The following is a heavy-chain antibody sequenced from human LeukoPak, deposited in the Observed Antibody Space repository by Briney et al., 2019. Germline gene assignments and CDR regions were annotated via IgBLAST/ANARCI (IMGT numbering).Heavy chain of an antibody. V-gene: IGHV4-59*01. Sequence: SETLSLTCTVSGGSISSYYWSWIRQPPGKGLEWIGYIYYSGSTNYNPSLKSRVTISVDTSKNQFSLKLSSVTAAGTAVYYCARVGGIRLYMYYYYMEVWGEGTTVTVSS. J-gene: IGHJ6*03. CDR3: ARVGGIRLYMYYYYMEV. D-gene: IGHD3-16*01. CDR2: IYYSGST. CDR1: GGSISSYY.